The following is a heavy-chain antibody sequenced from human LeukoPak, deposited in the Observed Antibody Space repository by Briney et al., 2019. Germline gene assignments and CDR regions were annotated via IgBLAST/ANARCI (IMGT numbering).Heavy chain of an antibody. J-gene: IGHJ4*02. Sequence: ASVTVSCKASGYTFTSYDISWVRQAPGQGLEWMGWMSPHSGNTGYGQKFQGRVTMTRKTSISTVYMELSSLRSDDTAVYYCARGGPYSNYFFDYWGQGTLVTVSS. CDR3: ARGGPYSNYFFDY. CDR2: MSPHSGNT. V-gene: IGHV1-8*02. D-gene: IGHD4-11*01. CDR1: GYTFTSYD.